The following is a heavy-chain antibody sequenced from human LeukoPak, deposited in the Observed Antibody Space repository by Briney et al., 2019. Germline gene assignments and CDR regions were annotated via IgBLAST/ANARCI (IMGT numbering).Heavy chain of an antibody. CDR2: IYYSGTT. D-gene: IGHD2-8*02. V-gene: IGHV4-39*01. CDR3: ARYPSVVYDAFDI. J-gene: IGHJ3*02. CDR1: GGSISSSSYY. Sequence: PSETLSLTCTVSGGSISSSSYYWGWIRQPPGKGLEWIGSIYYSGTTYYNPSIKSQVTISVDTSKNQFSLKLSSVTAADTAVYYCARYPSVVYDAFDIWGQGTMVTVSS.